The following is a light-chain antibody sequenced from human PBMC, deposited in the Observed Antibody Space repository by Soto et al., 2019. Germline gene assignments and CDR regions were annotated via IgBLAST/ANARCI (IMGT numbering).Light chain of an antibody. J-gene: IGKJ2*01. CDR3: MQRSHWPHT. CDR2: KVS. V-gene: IGKV2-30*02. Sequence: DVVMTQSPLSLPVTLGQPASISCRSNQSLVHSDGIAYFSWFQQRPGRSPRRLIYKVSKRDSGVPDTFSGSGSGTDFTLKISRVEADDVGIYYCMQRSHWPHTFGQGTRLEIK. CDR1: QSLVHSDGIAY.